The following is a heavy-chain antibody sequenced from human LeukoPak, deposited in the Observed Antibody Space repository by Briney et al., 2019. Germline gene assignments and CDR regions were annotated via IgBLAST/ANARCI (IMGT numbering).Heavy chain of an antibody. Sequence: GASVKVSCKASGYTFTSYGISWVRQAPGQGLEWMGWISAYNGNTNYAQKLQGRVTMTTDTSTSTAYMELRSLRSDDTAVYYCARGPTYYYDSSGYADDYWSQGTLVTVSS. CDR2: ISAYNGNT. D-gene: IGHD3-22*01. CDR3: ARGPTYYYDSSGYADDY. V-gene: IGHV1-18*01. CDR1: GYTFTSYG. J-gene: IGHJ4*02.